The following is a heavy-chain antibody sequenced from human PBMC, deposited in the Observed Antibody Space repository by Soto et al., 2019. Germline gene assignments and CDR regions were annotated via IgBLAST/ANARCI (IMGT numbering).Heavy chain of an antibody. Sequence: PSETLSLTCTVSGGSISSDSYYWGWIRQSPEKGLEWIASISYSGSTYYNPTLKSRLIISVGTSKSQFSLKLSSVTAADTAVYYCARQGFGVLHGLVDVWGQGTTVT. J-gene: IGHJ6*02. V-gene: IGHV4-39*01. D-gene: IGHD3-10*01. CDR2: ISYSGST. CDR3: ARQGFGVLHGLVDV. CDR1: GGSISSDSYY.